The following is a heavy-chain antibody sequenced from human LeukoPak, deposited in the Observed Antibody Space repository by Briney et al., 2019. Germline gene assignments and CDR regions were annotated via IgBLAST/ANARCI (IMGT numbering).Heavy chain of an antibody. V-gene: IGHV4-30-4*01. Sequence: SQTLSLTCTVSGVSISSGDYYWSWIRQPPGKGLEWIGYIYYSGSTYYNPSLKSRVTISVDTSKNQFSLKLSSVTAADTAVYYCARGLGSIVVVVAAPGAFDIWGQGTMVTVSS. CDR2: IYYSGST. D-gene: IGHD2-15*01. CDR1: GVSISSGDYY. CDR3: ARGLGSIVVVVAAPGAFDI. J-gene: IGHJ3*02.